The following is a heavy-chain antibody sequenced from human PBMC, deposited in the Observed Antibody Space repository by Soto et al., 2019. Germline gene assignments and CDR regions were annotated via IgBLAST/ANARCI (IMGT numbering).Heavy chain of an antibody. CDR2: IYYSGST. CDR3: ARIRRGYYFDY. Sequence: SETLSLTCTVSGGSISSGGYYWSWIRQHPGKGLEWIGYIYYSGSTYYNPSLKSRVTISVDTSKNQFSLKLSSVTAADTAVYYCARIRRGYYFDYWGQGTLVTVSS. J-gene: IGHJ4*02. V-gene: IGHV4-31*03. CDR1: GGSISSGGYY. D-gene: IGHD1-26*01.